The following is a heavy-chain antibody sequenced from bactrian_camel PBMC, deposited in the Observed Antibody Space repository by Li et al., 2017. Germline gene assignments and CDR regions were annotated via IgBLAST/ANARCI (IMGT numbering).Heavy chain of an antibody. D-gene: IGHD1*01. CDR3: ATDALYGLSSPSD. CDR1: GYTYCYYD. CDR2: IDKDSMI. V-gene: IGHV3S53*01. Sequence: HVQLVESGGGSVQTGGSLRLSCAVSGYTYCYYDMNWYRQAPGKEREFVSGIDKDSMITYADSVKGRFTISRDNTKNTVYLQMNSLKSEDTARYYCATDALYGLSSPSDWGQGTQVTVS. J-gene: IGHJ4*01.